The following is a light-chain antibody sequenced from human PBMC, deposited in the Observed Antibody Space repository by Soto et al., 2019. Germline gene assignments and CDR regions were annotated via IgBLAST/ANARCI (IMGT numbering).Light chain of an antibody. CDR3: QQHYSTPPT. V-gene: IGKV4-1*01. Sequence: DIVMTQSPDSLAVSLGERATINCKSSQNLLYISNNKNYLAWYQQKAGQPPKLLIYWASTRESGVPDRITGSGSGTDFTLTISSLQAADVAVYYCQQHYSTPPTFGGGTKVEIK. CDR2: WAS. J-gene: IGKJ4*02. CDR1: QNLLYISNNKNY.